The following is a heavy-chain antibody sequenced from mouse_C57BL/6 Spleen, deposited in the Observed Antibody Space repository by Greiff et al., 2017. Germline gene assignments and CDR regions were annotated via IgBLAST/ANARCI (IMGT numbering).Heavy chain of an antibody. J-gene: IGHJ3*01. CDR1: GFPITSGYY. Sequence: VKLKESGPGLVKPSQSLFLTCSITGFPITSGYYWIWIRQSPGKPLEWMGYITHSGETFYNPSLPSPISITRETSKNQFFLQLNSVTTEDTAMYYCAGDREYLPIEVSPWFAYWGQGTLVTVSA. V-gene: IGHV12-3*01. CDR2: ITHSGET. CDR3: AGDREYLPIEVSPWFAY. D-gene: IGHD5-1*01.